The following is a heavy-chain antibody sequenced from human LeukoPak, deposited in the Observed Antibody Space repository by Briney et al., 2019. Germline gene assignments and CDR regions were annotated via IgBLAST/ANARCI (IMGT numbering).Heavy chain of an antibody. CDR3: ARGGWGTAYYYYYYTDV. J-gene: IGHJ6*03. CDR2: IYHSGST. V-gene: IGHV4-30-2*01. CDR1: GGSISSGGYY. Sequence: PSETLSLTCTVSGGSISSGGYYWSWIRQPPGKGLEWIGYIYHSGSTYYNPSLKSRVTISVDTSKNQFSLKLSSVTAADTAVYYCARGGWGTAYYYYYYTDVWGKGTTVTVSS. D-gene: IGHD3-16*01.